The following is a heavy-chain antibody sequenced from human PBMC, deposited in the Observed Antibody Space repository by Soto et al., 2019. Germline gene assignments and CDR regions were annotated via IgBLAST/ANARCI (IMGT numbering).Heavy chain of an antibody. J-gene: IGHJ4*01. D-gene: IGHD6-6*01. CDR2: ISASNGRT. Sequence: SEKVFSKASCYTFTSYGISWVRHAPGQGLEWMEWISASNGRTNYAQKLQGRVNMPTDTSTGTAYMELRSLRSDDTAVYYWARDTIAARFDDWAQGTLFTAPS. CDR3: ARDTIAARFDD. CDR1: CYTFTSYG. V-gene: IGHV1-18*04.